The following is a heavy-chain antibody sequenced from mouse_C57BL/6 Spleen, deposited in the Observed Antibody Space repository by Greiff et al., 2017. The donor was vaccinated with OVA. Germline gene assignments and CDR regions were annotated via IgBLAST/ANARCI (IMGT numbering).Heavy chain of an antibody. CDR2: ISDGGSYT. CDR1: GFTFSSYA. D-gene: IGHD2-2*01. V-gene: IGHV5-4*01. Sequence: EVKLMESGGGLVKPGGSLKLSCAASGFTFSSYAMSWVRQTPEKRLEWVATISDGGSYTYYPDNVKGRFTISRDNAKNNLYLQMSHLKSEDTAMYYCARDNGYDGFDYWGQGTTLTVSS. CDR3: ARDNGYDGFDY. J-gene: IGHJ2*01.